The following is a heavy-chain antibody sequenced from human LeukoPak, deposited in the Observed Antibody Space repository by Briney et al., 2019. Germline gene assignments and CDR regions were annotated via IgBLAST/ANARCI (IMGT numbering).Heavy chain of an antibody. J-gene: IGHJ3*02. CDR2: ISSSSIYI. CDR1: GFSFSNYR. CDR3: ARDPGRWTSSSDAFDI. Sequence: PGGSLRLSCAASGFSFSNYRMNWVRQAPGKGLEWVSSISSSSIYIYYADSVQGRFIISRDNAENSLYLQMSSLKAEDTAVYYCARDPGRWTSSSDAFDIWGQGTMVTVSS. D-gene: IGHD6-6*01. V-gene: IGHV3-21*01.